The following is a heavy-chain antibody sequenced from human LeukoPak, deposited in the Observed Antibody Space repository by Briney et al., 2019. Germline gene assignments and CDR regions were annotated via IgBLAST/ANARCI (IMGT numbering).Heavy chain of an antibody. J-gene: IGHJ4*02. D-gene: IGHD3-10*01. Sequence: GGSLRLSCAASGFTFSSYAMHWVRQAPGKGLEWVAVISYDGSNKYYADSVKGRFTISRDNSKNTLYLQMNSLRAEDTAVYYCARGNPRVDYWGQGTLVTVSS. CDR3: ARGNPRVDY. V-gene: IGHV3-30*04. CDR1: GFTFSSYA. CDR2: ISYDGSNK.